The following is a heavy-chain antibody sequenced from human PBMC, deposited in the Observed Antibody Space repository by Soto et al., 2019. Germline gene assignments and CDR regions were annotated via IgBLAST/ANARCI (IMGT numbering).Heavy chain of an antibody. CDR3: ARGLKGYYGVDV. Sequence: GGSLRLSCAASGFTFSSYWMHWVRQAPGKGLVWVSRINSDGSSTSYADSVKGRFTISRDNAKNTLYMQMNSLRAEDTAVYYCARGLKGYYGVDVWGQGTTVTVSS. J-gene: IGHJ6*02. CDR1: GFTFSSYW. CDR2: INSDGSST. D-gene: IGHD3-16*01. V-gene: IGHV3-74*01.